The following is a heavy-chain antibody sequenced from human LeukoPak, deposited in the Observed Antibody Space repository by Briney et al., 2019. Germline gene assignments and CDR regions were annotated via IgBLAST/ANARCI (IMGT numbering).Heavy chain of an antibody. D-gene: IGHD6-19*01. J-gene: IGHJ4*02. CDR3: ARHKYPGGWAQYYFDS. V-gene: IGHV4-39*01. Sequence: SETLSLTCSVSGGSISSSDSFWGWIRQPPGKGLEWIGSIHYRGTTYQSPSLRSRVTMTADTSKKRCSLNLSSVNAADAALYYCARHKYPGGWAQYYFDSWGQGTLVTVSS. CDR1: GGSISSSDSF. CDR2: IHYRGTT.